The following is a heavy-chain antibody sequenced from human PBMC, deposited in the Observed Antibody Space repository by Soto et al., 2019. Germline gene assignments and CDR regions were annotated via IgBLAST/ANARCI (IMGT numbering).Heavy chain of an antibody. J-gene: IGHJ6*02. CDR3: ARDSRGYIYGATYYYYGMDV. D-gene: IGHD5-18*01. CDR2: ISSSGSTI. CDR1: GFTFSSYE. V-gene: IGHV3-48*03. Sequence: EVQLVESGGGLVQPGGSLRLSCAASGFTFSSYEMNWVRQAPGKGLEWVSYISSSGSTIYYADSVKGRFTISRDNAKNSLYLQMNSLRAEDTAVYYCARDSRGYIYGATYYYYGMDVWGQGTTVTVSS.